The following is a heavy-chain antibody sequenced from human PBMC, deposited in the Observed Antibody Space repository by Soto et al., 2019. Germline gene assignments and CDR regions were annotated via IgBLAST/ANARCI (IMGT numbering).Heavy chain of an antibody. CDR2: ISYDGSNK. CDR1: GFTFSNYG. D-gene: IGHD5-18*01. Sequence: GGSLRLSCAASGFTFSNYGMHWVRQAPVKGLEWVAVISYDGSNKYYSDSVKGRFTISRDNSKNTLYLQMNSLRGEDTALYYCTKSPRGYSYGSDYWGQGTLVTVS. V-gene: IGHV3-30*18. CDR3: TKSPRGYSYGSDY. J-gene: IGHJ4*02.